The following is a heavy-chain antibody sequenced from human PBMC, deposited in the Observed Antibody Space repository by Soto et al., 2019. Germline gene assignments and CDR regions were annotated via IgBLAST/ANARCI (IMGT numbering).Heavy chain of an antibody. V-gene: IGHV4-59*01. CDR2: IYYSGST. CDR1: GGSISSYY. CDR3: ASRGMAAAATNWFDP. D-gene: IGHD6-13*01. J-gene: IGHJ5*02. Sequence: QVQLQESGPGLVKPSETLSLTCTVSGGSISSYYWSWIRQPPGKGLEWIGYIYYSGSTNYNPSLKSRVTISVDTSKNQFSLKLSSVTAADTAVYYCASRGMAAAATNWFDPWGQGTLVTVSS.